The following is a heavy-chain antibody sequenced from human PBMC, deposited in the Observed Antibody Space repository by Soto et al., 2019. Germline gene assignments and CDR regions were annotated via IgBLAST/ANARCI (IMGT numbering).Heavy chain of an antibody. CDR1: GFTFSSYW. Sequence: LRLSCAASGFTFSSYWMSWVRQAPGKGLEWVANIKQDGSEKYYVDSVKGRFTISRDNAKNSLYLQMNSLRAEDTAVYYCARVGTRFLASQRFDPWGQGTLVTVSS. J-gene: IGHJ5*02. CDR2: IKQDGSEK. V-gene: IGHV3-7*03. D-gene: IGHD3-3*01. CDR3: ARVGTRFLASQRFDP.